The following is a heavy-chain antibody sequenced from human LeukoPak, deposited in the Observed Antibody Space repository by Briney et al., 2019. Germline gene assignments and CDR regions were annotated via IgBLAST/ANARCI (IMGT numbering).Heavy chain of an antibody. V-gene: IGHV1-24*01. CDR3: ATTHYCDSSGYTFDY. Sequence: ASEKVSCKVSGYTLTELSMHWVRQAPGKGLEWMGGFDPEDGETIYAQKFQGRVTMTEDTSTDTAYMELSSLRSEDTAVYYCATTHYCDSSGYTFDYWGQGTLVTVSS. D-gene: IGHD3-22*01. J-gene: IGHJ4*02. CDR1: GYTLTELS. CDR2: FDPEDGET.